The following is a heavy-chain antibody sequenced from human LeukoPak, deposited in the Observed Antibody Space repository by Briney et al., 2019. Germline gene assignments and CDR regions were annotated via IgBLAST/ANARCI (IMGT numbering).Heavy chain of an antibody. V-gene: IGHV1-2*02. J-gene: IGHJ6*02. CDR3: AREFSTSSYYYYGMDV. Sequence: GASVKVSCKASGYTFTGYYMHWVRQAPGQGLEWMGWINPNSGGTNYAQKFQGRVTMTRDTSISTAYMELSRLRSDDTAVYYCAREFSTSSYYYYGMDVWGQGTTVTVS. CDR2: INPNSGGT. D-gene: IGHD2-2*01. CDR1: GYTFTGYY.